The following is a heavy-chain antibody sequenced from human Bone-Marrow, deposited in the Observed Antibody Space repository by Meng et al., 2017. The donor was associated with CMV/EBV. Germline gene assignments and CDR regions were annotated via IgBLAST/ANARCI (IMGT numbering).Heavy chain of an antibody. V-gene: IGHV3-15*01. J-gene: IGHJ6*02. D-gene: IGHD1-1*01. CDR1: GFTFSNAW. Sequence: GGSLRLSCAASGFTFSNAWMSWVHQAPGKGLEWVGRIKSKTDGGTTDYAAPVKGRFTISRDDSKNTLYLQMNSLKTEDTAVYYCTTDADDFYYYYGMDFWGQGTMVTVSS. CDR3: TTDADDFYYYYGMDF. CDR2: IKSKTDGGTT.